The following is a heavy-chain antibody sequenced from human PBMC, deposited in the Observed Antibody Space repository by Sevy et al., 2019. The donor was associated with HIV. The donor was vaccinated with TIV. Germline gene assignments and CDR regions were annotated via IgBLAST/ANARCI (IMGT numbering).Heavy chain of an antibody. CDR1: GYTFTSYD. Sequence: ASVKVSCKTSGYTFTSYDINWVRQATGQGLEWMGWMNPDSGKRGYAQKFQGRDTMTTNTSISTAYMELRSLRSEDSAVYYCARADLDSSTFFYYYGMVVWGQGTTVTISS. J-gene: IGHJ6*02. V-gene: IGHV1-8*01. CDR2: MNPDSGKR. CDR3: ARADLDSSTFFYYYGMVV. D-gene: IGHD6-13*01.